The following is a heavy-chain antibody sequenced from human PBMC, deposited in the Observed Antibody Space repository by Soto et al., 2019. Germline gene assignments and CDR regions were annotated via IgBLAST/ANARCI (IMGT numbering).Heavy chain of an antibody. Sequence: QVQLQESGPGLVKPSETLSLTCTVSGASISSYYWSWIRQPAGKGLEWVGRFYTSGRTHHNPSLKSRVTMAVATYKNQSSLKVNSVTAAATAVYYCAREMFYYDRSTEGSWGQGPLVTVSS. CDR3: AREMFYYDRSTEGS. CDR1: GASISSYY. D-gene: IGHD3-10*02. V-gene: IGHV4-4*07. J-gene: IGHJ5*02. CDR2: FYTSGRT.